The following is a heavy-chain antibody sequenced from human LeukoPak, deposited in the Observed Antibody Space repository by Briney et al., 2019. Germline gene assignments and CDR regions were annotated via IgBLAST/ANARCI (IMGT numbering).Heavy chain of an antibody. CDR2: INSDGSRT. CDR3: SSSWHFDY. V-gene: IGHV3-74*01. D-gene: IGHD6-13*01. Sequence: PGGSLRLSCAASKFSFSSYWMHWVRQAPGKGLVWVSRINSDGSRTNYADSVKGRFTISRDNAKNTLYLQMNSLRAEDTAVYYCSSSWHFDYWGQGTLVTVSS. J-gene: IGHJ4*02. CDR1: KFSFSSYW.